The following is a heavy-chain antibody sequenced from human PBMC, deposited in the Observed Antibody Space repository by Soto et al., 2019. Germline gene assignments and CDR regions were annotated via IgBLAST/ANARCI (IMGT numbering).Heavy chain of an antibody. V-gene: IGHV4-4*02. CDR3: AKEGDCYGGSCPLDY. D-gene: IGHD2-15*01. J-gene: IGHJ4*02. Sequence: SEPLSLTCAVSGGSISSSNWWSWVRQPPGKGLEWIGEIFPTGSTKYTPSLRSRVAVSLDKSKNQFSLRLTSVTAADTAVYYCAKEGDCYGGSCPLDYWGQGILVTVSS. CDR1: GGSISSSNW. CDR2: IFPTGST.